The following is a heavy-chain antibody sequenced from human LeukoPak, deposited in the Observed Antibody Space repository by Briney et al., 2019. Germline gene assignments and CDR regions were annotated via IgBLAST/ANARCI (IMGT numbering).Heavy chain of an antibody. CDR3: VRVPAAGTGPDY. Sequence: PETLSLTCTVSGGSVSSSNYYWSWIRQPPGKGLEWVGFFSYNVHSDYNPSLKSRVTISVDTSKNQFSLRLSSVTAADTAIYYCVRVPAAGTGPDYWGQGTLVTVSS. V-gene: IGHV4-61*01. CDR2: FSYNVHS. CDR1: GGSVSSSNYY. J-gene: IGHJ4*02. D-gene: IGHD6-13*01.